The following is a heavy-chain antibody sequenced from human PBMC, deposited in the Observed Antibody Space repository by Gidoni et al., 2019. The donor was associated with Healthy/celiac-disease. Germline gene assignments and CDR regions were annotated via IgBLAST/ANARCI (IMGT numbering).Heavy chain of an antibody. Sequence: EVQLLEPGGGLVQPGGSLSLSWAASGSTFSSYAMSWVRQAPGKGREWVSAISGSGGSTYYADSVKGRFTISRDNSKNTLYLQMNSLRAEDTAVYYCAKDEMTTVTTIPDYWGQGTLVTVSS. D-gene: IGHD4-17*01. CDR1: GSTFSSYA. V-gene: IGHV3-23*01. CDR2: ISGSGGST. CDR3: AKDEMTTVTTIPDY. J-gene: IGHJ4*02.